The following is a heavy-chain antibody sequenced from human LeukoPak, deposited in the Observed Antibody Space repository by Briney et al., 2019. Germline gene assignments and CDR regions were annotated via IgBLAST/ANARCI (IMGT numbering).Heavy chain of an antibody. Sequence: SETLSLTCTVSGGSISSYYWSWIRQPPGRGLEWIGYIYYSGSTNYNPSLKSRVTISVDTSKNQFSLKLSSVTAADAAVYYCARALRSGYYNFDYWGQGTLVTVSS. V-gene: IGHV4-59*01. CDR3: ARALRSGYYNFDY. CDR2: IYYSGST. D-gene: IGHD3-3*01. J-gene: IGHJ4*02. CDR1: GGSISSYY.